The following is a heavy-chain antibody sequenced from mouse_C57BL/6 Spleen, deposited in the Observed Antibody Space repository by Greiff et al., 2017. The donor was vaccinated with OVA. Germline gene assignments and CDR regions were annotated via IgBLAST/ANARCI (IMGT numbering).Heavy chain of an antibody. V-gene: IGHV1-74*01. CDR2: IHPSDSDT. J-gene: IGHJ2*01. CDR1: GYTFTSYW. Sequence: VKLQQPGAELVKPGASVKVSCKASGYTFTSYWMHWVKQRPGQGLEWIGRIHPSDSDTNYNQKFKGKATLTVDKSSSTAYMQLSSLTSEDSAVYYCATEGDYDGDYYFDYWGQGTTLTVSS. D-gene: IGHD2-4*01. CDR3: ATEGDYDGDYYFDY.